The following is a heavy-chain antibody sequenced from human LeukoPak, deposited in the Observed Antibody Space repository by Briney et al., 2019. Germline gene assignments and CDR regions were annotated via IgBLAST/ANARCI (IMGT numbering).Heavy chain of an antibody. D-gene: IGHD5-18*01. J-gene: IGHJ4*02. CDR1: GFAFSNYA. CDR3: ARDFRYGSGFDY. V-gene: IGHV3-64*01. Sequence: GGSLRLSRVASGFAFSNYALHWVRQAPGKGLQYVSGIGNGGSIDYANSVKGRFTISRDNSKNTLYLQMGSLRPEDMAVYYCARDFRYGSGFDYWGQGTLVTVSS. CDR2: IGNGGSI.